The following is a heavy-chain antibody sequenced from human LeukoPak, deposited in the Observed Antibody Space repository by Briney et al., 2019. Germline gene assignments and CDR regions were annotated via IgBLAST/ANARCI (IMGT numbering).Heavy chain of an antibody. J-gene: IGHJ5*02. CDR3: AKYYYGP. CDR1: GFTFSTYS. D-gene: IGHD3-10*01. V-gene: IGHV3-74*01. Sequence: GGSLRLSCTASGFTFSTYSMHWVRQAPGKGLVWVSRINSDGSSISYADSVKGRFTISRDNAKNTLYLQMNSLRAEDTAVYYCAKYYYGPWGQGTLVTVSS. CDR2: INSDGSSI.